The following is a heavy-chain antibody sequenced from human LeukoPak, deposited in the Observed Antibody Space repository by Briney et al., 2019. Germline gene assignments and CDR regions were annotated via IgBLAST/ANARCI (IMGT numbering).Heavy chain of an antibody. Sequence: SETLSLTCAVYGGSFSDFYCTWIRQPPGKGLEWIGEINHSGNTKYNPSLKSRVTILLDTSKNQFPLKVRSVTAADTAVYYCATTRGVITLDGYHYYIDVWGKGTTVTVSS. J-gene: IGHJ6*03. CDR1: GGSFSDFY. CDR2: INHSGNT. D-gene: IGHD3-10*01. V-gene: IGHV4-34*01. CDR3: ATTRGVITLDGYHYYIDV.